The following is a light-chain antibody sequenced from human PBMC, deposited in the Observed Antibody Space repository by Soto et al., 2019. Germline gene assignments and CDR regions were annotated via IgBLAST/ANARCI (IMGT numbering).Light chain of an antibody. Sequence: IQLTQSPSTLSASVGDRVTITCQASEDINNYLNWYQQKPGKAPKLLIYDASDLETGVPSRFSGSVSGSDFSFTFSNVQLEDVATYFCQHYHTLPPELTFGQWTRLEI. CDR2: DAS. CDR1: EDINNY. J-gene: IGKJ5*01. CDR3: QHYHTLPPELT. V-gene: IGKV1-33*01.